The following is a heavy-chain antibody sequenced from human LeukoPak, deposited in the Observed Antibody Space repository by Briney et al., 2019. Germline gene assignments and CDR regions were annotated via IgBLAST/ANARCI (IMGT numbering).Heavy chain of an antibody. CDR3: ARGDYPGGYYYYGMDV. Sequence: SETLSLTCAVSGGSISSSNWWGWVRQPPGKGLEWIGYIYYSGSTNYNPSLKSRVTISVDTSKNQFSLKLSSVTAADTAVYYCARGDYPGGYYYYGMDVWGQGTTVTVSS. CDR1: GGSISSSNW. CDR2: IYYSGST. V-gene: IGHV4-4*02. D-gene: IGHD4-17*01. J-gene: IGHJ6*02.